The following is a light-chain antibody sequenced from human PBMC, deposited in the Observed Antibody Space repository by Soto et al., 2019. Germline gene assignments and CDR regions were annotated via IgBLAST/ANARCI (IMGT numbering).Light chain of an antibody. J-gene: IGKJ4*01. CDR3: QHRNRNLLT. CDR1: QSISSY. CDR2: AAS. Sequence: DIQMTQSPSSLSASVGDRVTITCRASQSISSYLNWYQQKPGKAPKLLIYAASSLQSGVPSRFSGSGSGTDFTLTISSLQTEDFATYNHQHRNRNLLTFGGRTKVKIK. V-gene: IGKV1-39*01.